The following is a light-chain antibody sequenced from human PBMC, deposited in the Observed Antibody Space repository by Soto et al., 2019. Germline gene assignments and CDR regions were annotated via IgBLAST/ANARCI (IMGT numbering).Light chain of an antibody. CDR3: QQYINWT. CDR2: GAS. V-gene: IGKV3-15*01. J-gene: IGKJ1*01. CDR1: QNIRSD. Sequence: DIVMTQSPATLSVSPGERATLSCTASQNIRSDLAWYQQKPGQAPRLLMYGASIRATGIPARFSGSGSGTDFTLTISSLQSEDLAIYYCQQYINWTFGQGTKMEIK.